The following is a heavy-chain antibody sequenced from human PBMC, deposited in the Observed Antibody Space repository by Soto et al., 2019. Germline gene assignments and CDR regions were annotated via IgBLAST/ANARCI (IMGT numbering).Heavy chain of an antibody. Sequence: ASVKVSCKASGYTFTSYAMHWVRQAPGQRLEWMGWINAGNGNTKYSQKFQGRVTITRDTSASTAYMELSSLRSEDTAVCYCASGGRYYYYYGMDVWGQGTTVTVSS. CDR2: INAGNGNT. CDR1: GYTFTSYA. D-gene: IGHD2-15*01. J-gene: IGHJ6*02. CDR3: ASGGRYYYYYGMDV. V-gene: IGHV1-3*01.